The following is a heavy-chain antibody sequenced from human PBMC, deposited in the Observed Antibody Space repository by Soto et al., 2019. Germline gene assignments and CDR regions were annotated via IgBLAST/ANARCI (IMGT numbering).Heavy chain of an antibody. D-gene: IGHD1-20*01. CDR2: INAGNGNT. J-gene: IGHJ4*02. CDR3: ARGITLPTPLDY. V-gene: IGHV1-3*05. CDR1: GYTFTSYA. Sequence: QVQLVQSGAEEKKPGASVKVSCKASGYTFTSYAMHWVRQAPGQRLEWMGWINAGNGNTKYSQKFQGRVTITRDTSASTAYMELSSLRSEDTAVYYWARGITLPTPLDYWCQGTLVTVSS.